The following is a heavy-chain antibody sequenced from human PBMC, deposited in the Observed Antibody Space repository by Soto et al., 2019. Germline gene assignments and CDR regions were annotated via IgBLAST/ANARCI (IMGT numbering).Heavy chain of an antibody. CDR1: GGSISSYY. D-gene: IGHD6-6*01. V-gene: IGHV4-59*01. CDR2: IYYSGST. CDR3: ARVEQLVDYGMDV. Sequence: SETLSLTCTVSGGSISSYYWIWIRQPPGKGLEWIGYIYYSGSTNYNPSLKSRVTISVDTSKNQFSLKLSSVTAADTAVYYCARVEQLVDYGMDVWGQGTTVTVSS. J-gene: IGHJ6*02.